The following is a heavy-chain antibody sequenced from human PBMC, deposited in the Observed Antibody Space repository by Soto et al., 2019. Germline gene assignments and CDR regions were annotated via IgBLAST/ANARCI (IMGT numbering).Heavy chain of an antibody. J-gene: IGHJ4*02. CDR2: MSNDGINK. CDR1: GFSFSNYG. CDR3: ARSNDVRCSAFPYFDF. D-gene: IGHD2-15*01. V-gene: IGHV3-30*03. Sequence: QVHLVESGGGVVQPGRSLRLSCVASGFSFSNYGMHWVRQAPGKGLEWLALMSNDGINKNHAGSAKGRFTVSRDNSKNTLYLQMNSLTTDDTAVYFCARSNDVRCSAFPYFDFWGQGALVTVSS.